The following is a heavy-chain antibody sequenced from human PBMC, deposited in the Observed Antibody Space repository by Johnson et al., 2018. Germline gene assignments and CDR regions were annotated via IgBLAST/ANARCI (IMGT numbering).Heavy chain of an antibody. D-gene: IGHD3-10*01. CDR2: IYHSGST. J-gene: IGHJ3*02. Sequence: QVQLQESGPGLVKPSETLSLTCTVSGGSISSYYWSWIRQPPGKGLEWIGYIYHSGSTNYNPSLKSRVTISVDTSTNQFPLRLSSVTAADTAVYFCARPGRAGLVYEAFDIWGQGTLVTVSS. CDR3: ARPGRAGLVYEAFDI. V-gene: IGHV4-59*01. CDR1: GGSISSYY.